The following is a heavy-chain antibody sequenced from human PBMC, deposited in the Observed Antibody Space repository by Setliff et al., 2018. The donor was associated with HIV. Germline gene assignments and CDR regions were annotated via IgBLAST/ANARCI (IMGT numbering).Heavy chain of an antibody. CDR1: GGSISGYY. Sequence: SETLSLTCTVSGGSISGYYWSWIRQPAGKGLEWIGRIYTSGSTNYNPSLKSRVTLSVDTSKNQFSLKLNSVTAADTAVYYCARDLPELTGRSFDPWGQGTLGTVS. CDR3: ARDLPELTGRSFDP. D-gene: IGHD1-20*01. J-gene: IGHJ5*02. V-gene: IGHV4-4*07. CDR2: IYTSGST.